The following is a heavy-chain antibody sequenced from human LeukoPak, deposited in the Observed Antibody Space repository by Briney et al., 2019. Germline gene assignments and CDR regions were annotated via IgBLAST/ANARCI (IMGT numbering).Heavy chain of an antibody. J-gene: IGHJ4*02. CDR1: GFTFSSYW. CDR3: ATSRTFDY. V-gene: IGHV3-74*01. CDR2: ISSDGSST. Sequence: PGGSLRLSCAASGFTFSSYWMHWVRQAPGKGLVWVSRISSDGSSTSYADSVKGRFTISRDNAKNMLYLQMNSLRAEDTAVYYCATSRTFDYWGQGTLVTVSS.